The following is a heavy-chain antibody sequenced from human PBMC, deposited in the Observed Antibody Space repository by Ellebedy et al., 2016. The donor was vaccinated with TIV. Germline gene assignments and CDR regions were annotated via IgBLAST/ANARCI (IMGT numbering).Heavy chain of an antibody. CDR3: ATDPDGVYGDTSAY. V-gene: IGHV3-53*01. D-gene: IGHD4-17*01. CDR1: GFTVRSKY. Sequence: GESLKISCAVSGFTVRSKYMNWVRQALGKGLEWVSLIYSTGDTYYADSVKGRFTVSRDNSQNTLYLQMTSLRVDDTAVYYCATDPDGVYGDTSAYWGRGTLVTVSS. J-gene: IGHJ4*02. CDR2: IYSTGDT.